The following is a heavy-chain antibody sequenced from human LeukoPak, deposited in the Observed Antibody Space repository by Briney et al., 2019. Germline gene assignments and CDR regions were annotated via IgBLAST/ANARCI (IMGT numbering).Heavy chain of an antibody. V-gene: IGHV3-23*01. D-gene: IGHD2-2*01. CDR1: GFTFSSYA. J-gene: IGHJ4*02. CDR2: ISGSGGST. Sequence: PGGSLRLSCAASGFTFSSYAMSWVRQAPGKGLEWVSAISGSGGSTYYADSVKGRFTISRDNSKNTLCLQMNSLRAEDTAVYYCAKGREDIVVVPAALDYWGQGTLVTVSS. CDR3: AKGREDIVVVPAALDY.